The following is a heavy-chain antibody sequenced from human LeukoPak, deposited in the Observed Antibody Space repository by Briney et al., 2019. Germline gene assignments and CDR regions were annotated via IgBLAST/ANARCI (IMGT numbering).Heavy chain of an antibody. V-gene: IGHV1-18*01. Sequence: ASVKVSCKGSGYTFTSYGINWVRQAPGQGLEWMGWISAYNGNTNYAQKFQGSVTMTTDTSTSIAYMELRSLRSDDTAVYYCARVSLSGSSSSAGMDYWGQGTRVTVSS. D-gene: IGHD6-6*01. CDR3: ARVSLSGSSSSAGMDY. CDR1: GYTFTSYG. J-gene: IGHJ4*02. CDR2: ISAYNGNT.